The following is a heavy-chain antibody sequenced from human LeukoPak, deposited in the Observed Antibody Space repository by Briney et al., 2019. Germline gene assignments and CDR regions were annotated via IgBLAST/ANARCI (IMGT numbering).Heavy chain of an antibody. D-gene: IGHD6-6*01. Sequence: PGGSLRLSRTASGFTFSSHAMSWVRQAPGKGLEWVSTVTVSGGGTYYGDSVKGRFTISRDNSKNTLYLQMNSLRAEDTAVYYCAKRAARPAYYFDFWGQGTLVTISS. V-gene: IGHV3-23*01. J-gene: IGHJ4*02. CDR2: VTVSGGGT. CDR1: GFTFSSHA. CDR3: AKRAARPAYYFDF.